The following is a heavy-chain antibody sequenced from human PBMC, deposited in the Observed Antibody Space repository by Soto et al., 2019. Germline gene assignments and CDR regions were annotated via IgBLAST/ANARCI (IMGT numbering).Heavy chain of an antibody. J-gene: IGHJ5*02. CDR2: TYYRSKWYN. D-gene: IGHD1-1*01. CDR1: GDSVSSNSAA. CDR3: ARDQRAFWNDLGSPWFDP. Sequence: KQSPTLSLTCAISGDSVSSNSAAWNWIRQSPSRGLEWLGRTYYRSKWYNDYAVSVKSRITINPDTSKNQFSLQLNSVTPEDTAVYYCARDQRAFWNDLGSPWFDPWGQGTLVTVSS. V-gene: IGHV6-1*01.